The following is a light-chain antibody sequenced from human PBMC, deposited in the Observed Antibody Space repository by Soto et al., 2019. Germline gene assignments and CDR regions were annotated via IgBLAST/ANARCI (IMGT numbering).Light chain of an antibody. J-gene: IGKJ2*01. V-gene: IGKV3-20*01. CDR2: VAS. CDR3: QQYGSSPPYT. Sequence: EIVLTQSPGTLSLSPGERATLSCRASQSVSSSYLAWYQQKPGQAPRLLIYVASNRPTGIPDRFSASGSGTDFTLTISRLEPEDFAVYYCQQYGSSPPYTFGQGTKLEIK. CDR1: QSVSSSY.